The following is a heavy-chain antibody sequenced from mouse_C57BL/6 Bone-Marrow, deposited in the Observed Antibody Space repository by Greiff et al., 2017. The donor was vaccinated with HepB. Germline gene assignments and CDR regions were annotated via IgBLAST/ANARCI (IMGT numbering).Heavy chain of an antibody. J-gene: IGHJ2*01. Sequence: EVKLEESGGGLVQPGGSMKLSCVASGFTFSNYWMNWVRQSPEKGLEWVAQIRLKSDNYATHYAESVKGRFTISRDDSKSSVYLQMNNLRAEDTGIYYCTGSCRTKDYWGQGTTLTVSS. CDR3: TGSCRTKDY. V-gene: IGHV6-3*01. CDR2: IRLKSDNYAT. CDR1: GFTFSNYW.